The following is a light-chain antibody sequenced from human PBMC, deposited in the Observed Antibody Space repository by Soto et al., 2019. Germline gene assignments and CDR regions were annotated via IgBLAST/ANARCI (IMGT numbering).Light chain of an antibody. J-gene: IGKJ1*01. V-gene: IGKV1-39*01. CDR3: QQSYSVVWT. Sequence: DIQMTQSPSSLSASVGDRVTITCRASQSISSYLNWYQQKPGKAPKLLIYAASSLQSGVPSRFSGSGSGTDFTLTISSLEPEDSATYYCQQSYSVVWTFGPGTKVDIK. CDR1: QSISSY. CDR2: AAS.